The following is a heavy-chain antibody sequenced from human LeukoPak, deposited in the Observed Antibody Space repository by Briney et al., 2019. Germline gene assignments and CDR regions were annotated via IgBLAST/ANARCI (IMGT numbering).Heavy chain of an antibody. CDR2: ISSSSSYI. Sequence: GGSLRLSCAASGFTFSSYAMSWVRQAPGKSLEWVSSISSSSSYIYYADTVQGRFTISRDNAKNSLYLQMNSLRPEDTAIYHCARDFGYSSRWFFDLWGRGTLVTVSS. D-gene: IGHD4-11*01. CDR1: GFTFSSYA. J-gene: IGHJ2*01. V-gene: IGHV3-21*01. CDR3: ARDFGYSSRWFFDL.